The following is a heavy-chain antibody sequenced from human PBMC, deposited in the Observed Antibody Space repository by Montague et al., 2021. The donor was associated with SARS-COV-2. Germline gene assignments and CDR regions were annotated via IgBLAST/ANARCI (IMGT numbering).Heavy chain of an antibody. CDR2: SYDHTCIK. CDR3: ARKGSGRSDLAY. Sequence: SETLSLTCAVSSPCIGTWNWGADRKRPRRNSRHHGSSYDHTCIKKNKPSLKSRVSMSVDKSWNQFSLRLTSVTAADTAIYYCARKGSGRSDLAYWGQGTLVTVSS. D-gene: IGHD1-26*01. CDR1: SPCIGTWNW. V-gene: IGHV4-28*01. J-gene: IGHJ4*02.